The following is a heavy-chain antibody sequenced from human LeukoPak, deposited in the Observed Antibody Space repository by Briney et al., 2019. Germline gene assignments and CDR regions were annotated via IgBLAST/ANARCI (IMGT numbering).Heavy chain of an antibody. J-gene: IGHJ6*03. D-gene: IGHD2-15*01. CDR1: GYTFTGYY. CDR3: ARDPLVVVAATKYYYYYMDV. CDR2: INPNSGGT. V-gene: IGHV1-2*02. Sequence: ASVKVSCKASGYTFTGYYMHWVRQAPGQGLGWMGWINPNSGGTNYAQKFQGRVTMTRDTSISTAYMELSRLRSDDTAVYYCARDPLVVVAATKYYYYYMDVWGKGTTVTVSS.